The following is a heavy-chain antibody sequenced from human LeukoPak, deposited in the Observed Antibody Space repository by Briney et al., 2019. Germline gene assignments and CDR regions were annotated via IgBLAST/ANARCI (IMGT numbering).Heavy chain of an antibody. CDR1: GYTFTGYY. J-gene: IGHJ6*03. V-gene: IGHV1-2*02. CDR2: INPNSGGT. Sequence: WASVKVSCKASGYTFTGYYMHWVRQAPGQGLEWMGWINPNSGGTNYAQKFQGRVTMTRDTSISTAYMELSRLRSDDTAVYYCARVRGSGSYFHYYYMDVWGKGTTVTISS. CDR3: ARVRGSGSYFHYYYMDV. D-gene: IGHD3-10*01.